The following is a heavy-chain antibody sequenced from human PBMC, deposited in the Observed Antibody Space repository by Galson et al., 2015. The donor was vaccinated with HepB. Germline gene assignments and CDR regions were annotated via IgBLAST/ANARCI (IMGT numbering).Heavy chain of an antibody. J-gene: IGHJ5*02. CDR1: GYSFTSYW. Sequence: QSGAEVKKPGESLKISCKGSGYSFTSYWIGWVRQMPGKGLEWMGIIYPGDSDTRYSPSFQGHVTISADKSISTAYLQWSSLKASDTAMYYCARHHYYGSGSYYNQGRDPWGQGTLVTVSS. D-gene: IGHD3-10*01. V-gene: IGHV5-51*01. CDR2: IYPGDSDT. CDR3: ARHHYYGSGSYYNQGRDP.